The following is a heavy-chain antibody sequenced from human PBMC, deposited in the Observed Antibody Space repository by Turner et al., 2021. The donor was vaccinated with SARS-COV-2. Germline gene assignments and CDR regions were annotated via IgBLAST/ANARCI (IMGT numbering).Heavy chain of an antibody. D-gene: IGHD1-26*01. J-gene: IGHJ4*02. CDR1: GFTFSTYC. CDR3: TMDSGWTHAY. CDR2: MTGSDGGT. V-gene: IGHV3-23*01. Sequence: EVRLFCSGRALLQAGRSLSLSCAASGFTFSTYCVRWVRQAQGKGLEWVTGMTGSDGGTNYVDSVKGRFTIARDNSRNTVSLQMDNLRAEDTALYYCTMDSGWTHAYWGQGTLVTVSS.